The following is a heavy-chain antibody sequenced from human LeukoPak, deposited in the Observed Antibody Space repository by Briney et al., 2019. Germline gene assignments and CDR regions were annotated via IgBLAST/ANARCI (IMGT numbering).Heavy chain of an antibody. Sequence: AGGSLRLSCAASGFNFSSYAMSWVRQAPGKGLEWVSAISGSGGSTYYADSVKGRFTISRDNSKNTLYLQMNSLRAEDTAVYYCAKVLTMVTYNWFDPWGQGTLVTVSS. CDR1: GFNFSSYA. CDR3: AKVLTMVTYNWFDP. CDR2: ISGSGGST. J-gene: IGHJ5*02. D-gene: IGHD4/OR15-4a*01. V-gene: IGHV3-23*01.